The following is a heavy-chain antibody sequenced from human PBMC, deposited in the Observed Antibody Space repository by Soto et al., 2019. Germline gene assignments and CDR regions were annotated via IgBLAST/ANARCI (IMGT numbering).Heavy chain of an antibody. D-gene: IGHD6-19*01. Sequence: EVQLLESGGGLIQPGGSLTLSCAPSGFKFSSYTMGWVRQAPGRGLEWVSSISGRGDAKYYANSVRGRFTISRDNSENTLYLHMNNLSAEDTAFYYCAKDRGGFAGGWEYFDYWGQGALVTVSS. CDR1: GFKFSSYT. J-gene: IGHJ4*02. CDR3: AKDRGGFAGGWEYFDY. V-gene: IGHV3-23*01. CDR2: ISGRGDAK.